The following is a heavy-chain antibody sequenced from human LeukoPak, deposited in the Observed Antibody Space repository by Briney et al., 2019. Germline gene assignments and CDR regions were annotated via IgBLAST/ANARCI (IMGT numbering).Heavy chain of an antibody. D-gene: IGHD2-2*01. J-gene: IGHJ5*02. CDR2: ISGGGVTT. CDR1: GFTFNSYA. V-gene: IGHV3-23*01. CDR3: AKDLRGYCSSTSCSTPWFDP. Sequence: GGSLRLSCAASGFTFNSYAMSWVRQAPGKGLEWVSAISGGGVTTYYADSVKGRFTISRDNSKNTLYLQMNSLRAEDTAVYYCAKDLRGYCSSTSCSTPWFDPWGQGTLVTVSS.